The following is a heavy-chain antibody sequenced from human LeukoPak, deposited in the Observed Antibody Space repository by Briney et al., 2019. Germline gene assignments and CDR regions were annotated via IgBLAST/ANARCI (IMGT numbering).Heavy chain of an antibody. V-gene: IGHV3-30*02. D-gene: IGHD3-10*01. CDR2: IRYDGSNK. CDR1: GFIFSSYG. CDR3: ARDSLWFGELLNERGGFDI. Sequence: PGGSLRLSCAASGFIFSSYGMHWVRQASGKVLEWVAFIRYDGSNKYYADSVKGRFTISRDNSENTVYLQMNSLRAEDTAVYYCARDSLWFGELLNERGGFDIWGQGTMVTVSS. J-gene: IGHJ3*02.